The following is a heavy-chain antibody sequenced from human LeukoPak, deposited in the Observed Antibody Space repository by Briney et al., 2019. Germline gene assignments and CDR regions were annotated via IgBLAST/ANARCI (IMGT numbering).Heavy chain of an antibody. Sequence: PGGSLRLSCAASGFTFSSHGMHWVRQAPGKWLEWVAVIWYDGSTKYYADSVRGRFTISRDNSKNTLFLQMNSLRAEDTAVYYCARWGPDKRFDYWGQGALVTVSS. CDR3: ARWGPDKRFDY. CDR1: GFTFSSHG. D-gene: IGHD3-16*01. CDR2: IWYDGSTK. V-gene: IGHV3-33*01. J-gene: IGHJ4*02.